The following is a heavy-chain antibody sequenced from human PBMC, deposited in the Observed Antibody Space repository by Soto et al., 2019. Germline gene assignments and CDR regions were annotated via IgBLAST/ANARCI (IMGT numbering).Heavy chain of an antibody. J-gene: IGHJ6*02. V-gene: IGHV3-13*04. CDR2: IGTAGDT. Sequence: EVQLVESGGGLVQPGGSLRLSCAASGFTFSSYDMQWVRQATGKGLEWVSAIGTAGDTYYPGSVKGRFTISRENAKNSLYRQMNRHRARDTAVSYCARVPTGSDHYFYGMDVWGQGATLTVSS. CDR3: ARVPTGSDHYFYGMDV. D-gene: IGHD6-19*01. CDR1: GFTFSSYD.